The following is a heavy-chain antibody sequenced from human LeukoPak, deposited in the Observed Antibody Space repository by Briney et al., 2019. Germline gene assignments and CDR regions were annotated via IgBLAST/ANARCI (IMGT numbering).Heavy chain of an antibody. CDR2: IIPIFGTA. J-gene: IGHJ4*02. Sequence: ASVKVSCKASGGTFSSYAISWVRQAPGQGLEWMGGIIPIFGTANYAQKFQGRVTITTDESTSTAYMELSSLRSEDTAVYYCARDLVGIGGLDYWGQETLVTVSS. CDR3: ARDLVGIGGLDY. D-gene: IGHD2-21*01. CDR1: GGTFSSYA. V-gene: IGHV1-69*05.